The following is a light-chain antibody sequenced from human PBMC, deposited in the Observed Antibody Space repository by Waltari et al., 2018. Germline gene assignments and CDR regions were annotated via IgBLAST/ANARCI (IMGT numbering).Light chain of an antibody. CDR2: GNS. CDR3: QSYDSSLSGCV. CDR1: SSNIRAGYV. V-gene: IGLV1-40*01. J-gene: IGLJ3*02. Sequence: QSVLTQPSSVSGAPGQRVTISCTGSSSNIRAGYVVHWYQQLPGTAPKLLIYGNSNRPSGVPDRLSVSKSGTSASLPITGLQAADEADYYCQSYDSSLSGCVFGGGTKLTVL.